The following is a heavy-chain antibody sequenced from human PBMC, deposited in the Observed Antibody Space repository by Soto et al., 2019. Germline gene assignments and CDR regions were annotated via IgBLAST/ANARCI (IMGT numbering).Heavy chain of an antibody. CDR3: ARGTGGSRRFDP. CDR2: IYSGGAT. CDR1: GFIVSNNY. D-gene: IGHD3-16*01. V-gene: IGHV3-53*02. Sequence: EVQLVETGGGLIQPGGSLRLSCEVSGFIVSNNYITWIRQAPGKGLEWVSIIYSGGATYYADSVKGRFTISRDNPKNTVYLQMNNLRAEDTAVYYCARGTGGSRRFDPWGQGTLVTVSS. J-gene: IGHJ5*02.